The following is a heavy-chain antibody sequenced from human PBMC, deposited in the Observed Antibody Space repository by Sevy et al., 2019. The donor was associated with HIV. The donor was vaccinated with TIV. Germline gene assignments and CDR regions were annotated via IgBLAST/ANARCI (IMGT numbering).Heavy chain of an antibody. Sequence: SETLSLTCTVSGGSISGYYWTWIRQSPGKGLKWIGYIHYSGSTNYNPSLEGRVTISGDTSKNQFSLRLTSVTAADTAVYYCARKYSYGSNFDYWGQGTLVTVSS. V-gene: IGHV4-59*01. CDR1: GGSISGYY. CDR2: IHYSGST. J-gene: IGHJ4*02. CDR3: ARKYSYGSNFDY. D-gene: IGHD5-18*01.